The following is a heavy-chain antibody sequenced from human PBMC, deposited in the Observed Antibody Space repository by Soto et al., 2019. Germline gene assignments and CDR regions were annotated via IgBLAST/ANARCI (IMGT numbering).Heavy chain of an antibody. D-gene: IGHD3-10*01. V-gene: IGHV4-34*01. CDR2: INRGGST. Sequence: QVQLHQWGAGLLKPSETLSLTCAVYGGSFSNDYWSWIRQSPGKGLEWIGEINRGGSTNYNPSLKSRVSISVDTSKNQFSLRLISVTAADMAVYYCARGYGSGSYYNYWGQGTLVTVSS. CDR3: ARGYGSGSYYNY. J-gene: IGHJ4*02. CDR1: GGSFSNDY.